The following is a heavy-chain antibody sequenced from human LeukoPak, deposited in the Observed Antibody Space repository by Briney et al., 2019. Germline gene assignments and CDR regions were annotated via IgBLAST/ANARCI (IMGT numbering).Heavy chain of an antibody. Sequence: PSETLSLTCAVYGGSFSGYYWSWIRQPPGKGLEWIGEINHSGSTYYNPSLKSRVTISVDTSKNQFSLKLSSVTAADTAVYYCARVQWYGSGSYYNVRVSFYYYYVDVWGKGTTVTVSS. CDR3: ARVQWYGSGSYYNVRVSFYYYYVDV. CDR1: GGSFSGYY. D-gene: IGHD3-10*01. CDR2: INHSGST. V-gene: IGHV4-34*01. J-gene: IGHJ6*03.